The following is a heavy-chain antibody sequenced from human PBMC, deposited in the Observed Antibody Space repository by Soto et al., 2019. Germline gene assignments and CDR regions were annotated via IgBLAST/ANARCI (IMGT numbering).Heavy chain of an antibody. CDR2: ISWNSGNL. V-gene: IGHV3-9*01. D-gene: IGHD3-10*01. J-gene: IGHJ5*02. Sequence: ESQLVESGGGLVQPGRSLRLSCEASGFIFKNYAMVWVRQGPGKGLEWVSSISWNSGNLDYGDSVKGRFTISRDNAKNXXXXQMXXLXTEDTAWYFCAKAPVYGSGGWFDPWGQGTLVTVSS. CDR1: GFIFKNYA. CDR3: AKAPVYGSGGWFDP.